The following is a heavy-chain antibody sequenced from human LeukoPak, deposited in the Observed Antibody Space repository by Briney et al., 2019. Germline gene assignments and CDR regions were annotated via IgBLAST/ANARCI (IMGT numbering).Heavy chain of an antibody. J-gene: IGHJ4*02. V-gene: IGHV3-74*01. CDR2: INSDGSST. CDR1: GFTFSSYW. CDR3: ARAPKWERHFDY. Sequence: PGGSLRLSCAASGFTFSSYWMHWVRQAPGKGLVWVSRINSDGSSTSYADSVKGRFTISRDNAKNTLYLQMNSLRAEDTAVYYCARAPKWERHFDYWGQGTLVTGSS. D-gene: IGHD1-26*01.